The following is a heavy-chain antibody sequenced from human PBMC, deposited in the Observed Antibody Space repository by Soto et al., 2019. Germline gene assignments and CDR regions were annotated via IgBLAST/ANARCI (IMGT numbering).Heavy chain of an antibody. CDR3: AKDLLVGYSSSSGLWDYYGMDV. J-gene: IGHJ6*02. V-gene: IGHV3-30*18. D-gene: IGHD6-6*01. CDR2: ISYDGSNK. Sequence: GGSLRLSCAASGFTFSSYGMHWVRQAPGKGLEWVAVISYDGSNKYYADSVKGRFTISRDNSKNTLYLQMNSLRAEDTAVYYCAKDLLVGYSSSSGLWDYYGMDVWGQGTTVTVSS. CDR1: GFTFSSYG.